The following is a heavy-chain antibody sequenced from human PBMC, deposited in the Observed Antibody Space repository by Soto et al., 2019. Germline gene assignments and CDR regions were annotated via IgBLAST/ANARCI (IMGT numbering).Heavy chain of an antibody. Sequence: LRLSCAASGFIFSSYGMSWVRQAPGKGLAWVSGISGSGGTKYYADSVKGRFTISRDNSKNTLYLQMNSLRAEDTAVYYCAKNTRLRLGDLSFDAFDSWGQATTVTVCS. CDR2: ISGSGGTK. CDR3: AKNTRLRLGDLSFDAFDS. D-gene: IGHD3-16*02. V-gene: IGHV3-23*01. CDR1: GFIFSSYG. J-gene: IGHJ4*02.